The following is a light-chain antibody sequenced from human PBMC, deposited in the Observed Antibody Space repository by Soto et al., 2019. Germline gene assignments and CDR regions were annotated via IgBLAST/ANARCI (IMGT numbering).Light chain of an antibody. J-gene: IGKJ1*01. Sequence: EIVMTQSPATLSVSPGESATLSCRASQSVSSNLAWYQQKPGQAPRLLIYGASTRATGIPARFSGSGSGTEFTLIISSLQSEDYAVYYCHQYNNWPPWTFGQGTKVDIK. CDR1: QSVSSN. CDR2: GAS. CDR3: HQYNNWPPWT. V-gene: IGKV3-15*01.